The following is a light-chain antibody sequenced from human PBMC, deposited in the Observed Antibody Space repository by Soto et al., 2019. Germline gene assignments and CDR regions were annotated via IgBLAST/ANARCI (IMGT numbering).Light chain of an antibody. CDR3: QQFVSSPIT. J-gene: IGKJ4*01. V-gene: IGKV3-20*01. CDR2: GAS. Sequence: EILMTQSPATLSLSPGERSTLCCRASQSVSSNLAWYQHKPGQAPRLLMSGASSRATGIPDRFSGSGSGTDFTLTISRLEPEDFAVYYCQQFVSSPITFGGGTKVDIK. CDR1: QSVSSN.